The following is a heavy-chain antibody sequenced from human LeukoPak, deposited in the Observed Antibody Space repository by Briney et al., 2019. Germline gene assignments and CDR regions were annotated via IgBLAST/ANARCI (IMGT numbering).Heavy chain of an antibody. CDR1: GYSISSGYY. V-gene: IGHV4-38-2*02. CDR3: ARDSGSGT. D-gene: IGHD1-26*01. CDR2: IYHSGST. J-gene: IGHJ3*01. Sequence: SETLSLTCTVSGYSISSGYYWGWIRQPPGKGLEWIGSIYHSGSTYYNPSLKSRVTISVDTSKNQFSLKLSSVTAADTAVYYCARDSGSGTWGQGTMVTVSS.